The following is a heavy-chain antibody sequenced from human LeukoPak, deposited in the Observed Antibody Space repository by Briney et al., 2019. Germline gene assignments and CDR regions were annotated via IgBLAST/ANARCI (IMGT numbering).Heavy chain of an antibody. CDR2: MNPNSGNT. Sequence: GASVKVSCKASGYTFTSYDINWVRQATGQGLEWMGWMNPNSGNTGYAQKFQGRVTITRNTSISTAYMELSSLRSEDTAVYYCARCMVAADNWFDPWGQGTLVTVSS. V-gene: IGHV1-8*03. CDR3: ARCMVAADNWFDP. CDR1: GYTFTSYD. D-gene: IGHD2-15*01. J-gene: IGHJ5*02.